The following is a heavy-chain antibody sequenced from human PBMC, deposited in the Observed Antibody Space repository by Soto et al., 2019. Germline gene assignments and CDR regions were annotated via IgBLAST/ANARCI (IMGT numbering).Heavy chain of an antibody. J-gene: IGHJ4*01. CDR2: IKSRIDGGTT. D-gene: IGHD2-2*01. CDR1: GFTISDVW. CDR3: TRDSQLSRTLGRFDF. V-gene: IGHV3-15*07. Sequence: EVQLVESGGGLVKTGGTLRLSCAASGFTISDVWLNWVRQAPGKGLEWVGRIKSRIDGGTTDFAAAVRGRFDISRDESQNTVFLEIKSLKIEDTAVYYCTRDSQLSRTLGRFDFWGHGTLVIVSS.